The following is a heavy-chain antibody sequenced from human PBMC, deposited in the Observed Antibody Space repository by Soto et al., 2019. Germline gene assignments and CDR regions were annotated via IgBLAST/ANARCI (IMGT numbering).Heavy chain of an antibody. D-gene: IGHD4-17*01. Sequence: EVPLVESGGGLIQPGGSLRLSCAASGFTVSSNYMSWVRQAPGKGLEWVSVIYSGGSTYYADSVKGRFTISRDNSKNTLYLQMNSLRAEDTAVYYCARDRDYGDYYYGMDVWGQGTTVTVSS. CDR2: IYSGGST. V-gene: IGHV3-53*01. CDR3: ARDRDYGDYYYGMDV. J-gene: IGHJ6*02. CDR1: GFTVSSNY.